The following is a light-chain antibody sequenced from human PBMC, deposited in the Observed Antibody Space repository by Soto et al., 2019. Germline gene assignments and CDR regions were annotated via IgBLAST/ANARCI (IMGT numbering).Light chain of an antibody. CDR2: GAS. V-gene: IGKV3-15*01. CDR1: QGVGSN. J-gene: IGKJ4*01. CDR3: QQYNYWPPVT. Sequence: EIVMTQSPATLSVSPGERATLSSRASQGVGSNLAWYQHKPGQAPRLLIFGASTRATDIPARFSGSGSGTEFTLIISSVQSVDFAVYYCQQYNYWPPVTFGGGTKMEIK.